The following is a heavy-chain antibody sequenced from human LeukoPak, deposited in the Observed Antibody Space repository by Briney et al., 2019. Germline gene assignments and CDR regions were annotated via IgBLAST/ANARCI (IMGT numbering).Heavy chain of an antibody. V-gene: IGHV3-11*01. D-gene: IGHD5-24*01. CDR3: ARAGDGGTPSYYFDY. Sequence: GGSLRLSCATSGFTFSDYYMSWIHQAPGKGLEWVSYISTSGNTIYYADSVKGRFTISRDNAKNSLYLQMNSLRAEDTAVYYCARAGDGGTPSYYFDYWGQGTLVTVSS. CDR1: GFTFSDYY. J-gene: IGHJ4*02. CDR2: ISTSGNTI.